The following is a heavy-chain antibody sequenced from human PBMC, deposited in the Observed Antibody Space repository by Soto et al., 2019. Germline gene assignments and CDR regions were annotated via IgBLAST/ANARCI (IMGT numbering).Heavy chain of an antibody. Sequence: TLSLTCTVSGGSISSYYWSWIRQPPGKALEWLARVDWDDDKYYNTSLRPRLTISKDTSKREVVLTMTNTDPVDTATYYCVRSYYDIMTGMYYFDYWGQGTLCIGS. J-gene: IGHJ4*02. V-gene: IGHV2-70*11. CDR3: VRSYYDIMTGMYYFDY. CDR2: VDWDDDK. CDR1: GGSISSYY. D-gene: IGHD3-9*01.